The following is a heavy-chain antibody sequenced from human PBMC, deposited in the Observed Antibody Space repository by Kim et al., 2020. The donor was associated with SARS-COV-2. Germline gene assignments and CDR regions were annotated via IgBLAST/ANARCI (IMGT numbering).Heavy chain of an antibody. D-gene: IGHD3-16*01. CDR2: IYYSGST. J-gene: IGHJ3*02. CDR3: ARQWGGGGDGLDI. V-gene: IGHV4-59*08. CDR1: GGSISSYY. Sequence: SETLSLTCTVSGGSISSYYWSWIRQPPGKGLEWIGYIYYSGSTNYNPSLKSRVTISVDTSKNQFSLKLSAVTASDTAVYYCARQWGGGGDGLDIWGQGT.